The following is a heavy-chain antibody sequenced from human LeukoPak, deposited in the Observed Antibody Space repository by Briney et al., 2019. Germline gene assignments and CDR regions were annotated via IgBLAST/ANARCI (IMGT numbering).Heavy chain of an antibody. CDR2: INQDGSEK. D-gene: IGHD3-22*01. CDR3: ARDLVSYYDSSGEFDY. CDR1: GFTFSSYW. J-gene: IGHJ4*02. Sequence: GGSLRLSCAASGFTFSSYWMSWVRQAPGKGLEWVANINQDGSEKYYVDSVKGRFTISRDNAKNSLYLQMNSLRAEDTAVYYCARDLVSYYDSSGEFDYWGQGTLGSVSS. V-gene: IGHV3-7*01.